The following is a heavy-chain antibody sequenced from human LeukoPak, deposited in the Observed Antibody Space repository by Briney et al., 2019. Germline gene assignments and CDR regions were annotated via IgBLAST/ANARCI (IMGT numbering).Heavy chain of an antibody. CDR2: ITISGHTK. Sequence: PGGSLSLSCAASGFDLSTYEMNWVRQAPGKGLEWIADITISGHTKNYADSVKGRFSISRDNARTSLYLQMHSLRVDDTGVYYCARGDPHADLWGQGTLVTVSS. V-gene: IGHV3-48*03. J-gene: IGHJ5*02. D-gene: IGHD5-24*01. CDR3: ARGDPHADL. CDR1: GFDLSTYE.